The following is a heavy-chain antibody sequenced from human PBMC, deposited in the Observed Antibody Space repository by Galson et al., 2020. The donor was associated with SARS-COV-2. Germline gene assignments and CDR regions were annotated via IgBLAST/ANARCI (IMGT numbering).Heavy chain of an antibody. CDR3: ARGRFPRRMVYTYYFDY. CDR2: MNPNRGNT. CDR1: GYTFTSYD. D-gene: IGHD2-8*01. V-gene: IGHV1-8*01. J-gene: IGHJ4*02. Sequence: ASVKVSCKASGYTFTSYDINWVRQATGQGREWMGWMNPNRGNTGYAQKFQGRVTMTRNTSISTAYMELSSLRSEDTAVYYCARGRFPRRMVYTYYFDYWGQGTLVTVSS.